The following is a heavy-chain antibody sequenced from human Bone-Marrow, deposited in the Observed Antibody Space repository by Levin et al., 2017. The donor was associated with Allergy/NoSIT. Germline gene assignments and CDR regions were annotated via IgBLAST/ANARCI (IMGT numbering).Heavy chain of an antibody. Sequence: ASVKVSCKASGYTFTSYYMHWVRQAPGQGLEWMGIINPSGGSTSYAQKFQGRVTMTRDTSTSTVYMELSSLRSEDTAVYYCARDDYGSGSYYQPRKRLYYMDVWGKGTTVTVSS. V-gene: IGHV1-46*03. CDR2: INPSGGST. D-gene: IGHD3-10*01. J-gene: IGHJ6*03. CDR3: ARDDYGSGSYYQPRKRLYYMDV. CDR1: GYTFTSYY.